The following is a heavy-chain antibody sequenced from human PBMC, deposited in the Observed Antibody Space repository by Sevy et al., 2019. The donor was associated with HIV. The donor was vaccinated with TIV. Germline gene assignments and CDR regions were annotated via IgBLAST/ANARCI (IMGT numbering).Heavy chain of an antibody. CDR2: ISAYNGNT. V-gene: IGHV1-18*04. CDR3: ARRVGEEWLLAFDI. D-gene: IGHD3-3*01. J-gene: IGHJ3*02. CDR1: GYTFTSYG. Sequence: ASVKVSCKASGYTFTSYGMSWVRQAPGQGLEWMGWISAYNGNTNYAQKLQGRVTMTTDTSTSKAYMELRSLRSDDTAVYYCARRVGEEWLLAFDIWGQGTMVTVSS.